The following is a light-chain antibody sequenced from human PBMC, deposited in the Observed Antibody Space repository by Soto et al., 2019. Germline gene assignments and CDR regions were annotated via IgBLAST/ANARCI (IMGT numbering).Light chain of an antibody. CDR2: EVS. CDR1: SSDVGGYNY. CDR3: SSYSSGSTLGV. J-gene: IGLJ3*02. Sequence: QSALTQPPSASGSPGQSVTISCTGASSDVGGYNYVSWYQQHPGKAPKLMIYEVSKRPSGVPDRFSGSKSGNTASLTVSGLQAEDEADYYCSSYSSGSTLGVFGGGTKLTVL. V-gene: IGLV2-8*01.